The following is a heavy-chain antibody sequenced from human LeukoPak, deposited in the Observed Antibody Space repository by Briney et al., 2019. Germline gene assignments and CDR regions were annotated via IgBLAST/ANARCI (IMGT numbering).Heavy chain of an antibody. CDR3: ARDRRGYDGSRHYYRHFDL. V-gene: IGHV3-30-3*01. D-gene: IGHD3-22*01. Sequence: GGSLRLSCAASGFTFSSYAMHWVRQAPGKGLEWVAVISYDGSNKYYADSVKGRFTISRDNTEKSLFLQMSSLRVEDTAIYYCARDRRGYDGSRHYYRHFDLWGQGTLVTVSS. CDR2: ISYDGSNK. CDR1: GFTFSSYA. J-gene: IGHJ4*02.